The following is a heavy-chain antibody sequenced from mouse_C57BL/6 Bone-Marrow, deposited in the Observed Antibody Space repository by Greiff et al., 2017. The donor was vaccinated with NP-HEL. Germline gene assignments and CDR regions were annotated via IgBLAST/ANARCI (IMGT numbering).Heavy chain of an antibody. V-gene: IGHV1-64*01. D-gene: IGHD2-3*01. CDR1: GYTFTSYW. Sequence: QVQLQQPGAELVKPGASVKLSCKASGYTFTSYWMHWVKQRPGQGLEWIGMIHPNSGSTNYNEKFQSKATLTVDKSSSTAYMQLSSLTSEDSSVYYCASRVGLLPHYYAMDYWGQGTSVTVSS. CDR3: ASRVGLLPHYYAMDY. J-gene: IGHJ4*01. CDR2: IHPNSGST.